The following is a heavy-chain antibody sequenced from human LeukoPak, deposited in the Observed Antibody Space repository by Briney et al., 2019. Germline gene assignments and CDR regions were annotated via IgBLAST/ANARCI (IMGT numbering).Heavy chain of an antibody. Sequence: GGSLRLSCAASGFTFSSYSMNWVRQAPGKGLEWVSAISGSGGSTYYADSVKGRFTISRDNSKNTLYLQMNSLRAEDTAVYYCAKEIVVVPAATSLWNDYWGQGTLVTVSS. V-gene: IGHV3-23*01. D-gene: IGHD2-2*01. J-gene: IGHJ4*02. CDR2: ISGSGGST. CDR1: GFTFSSYS. CDR3: AKEIVVVPAATSLWNDY.